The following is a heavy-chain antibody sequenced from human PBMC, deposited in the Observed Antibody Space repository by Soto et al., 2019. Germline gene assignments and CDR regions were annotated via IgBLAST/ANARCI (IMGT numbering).Heavy chain of an antibody. J-gene: IGHJ5*02. CDR3: ARDLTEWEPNGVGHWFDP. D-gene: IGHD1-26*01. CDR2: IWYDGSNK. V-gene: IGHV3-33*01. Sequence: GRSLRLSCAASGFTFSSYGMHWVRQAPGKGLEWVAVIWYDGSNKYYADSVKGRFTISRDNSKNTLYLQMNSLRAEDTAVYYCARDLTEWEPNGVGHWFDPWGQGTLVTVSS. CDR1: GFTFSSYG.